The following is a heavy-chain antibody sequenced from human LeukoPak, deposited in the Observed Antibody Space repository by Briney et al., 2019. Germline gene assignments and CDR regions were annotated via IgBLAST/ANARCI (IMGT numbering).Heavy chain of an antibody. CDR3: ARDMYYYDSSGYSHDY. CDR2: IKQDGSEK. D-gene: IGHD3-22*01. Sequence: PGGSLRLSCAASGFTFSSYWMSWVRQAPGKGLEWVANIKQDGSEKYYVDSVKGRFTISRDNAKNSLYLQMNSLRAEGTAVYYCARDMYYYDSSGYSHDYWGQGTLVTVSS. J-gene: IGHJ4*02. CDR1: GFTFSSYW. V-gene: IGHV3-7*01.